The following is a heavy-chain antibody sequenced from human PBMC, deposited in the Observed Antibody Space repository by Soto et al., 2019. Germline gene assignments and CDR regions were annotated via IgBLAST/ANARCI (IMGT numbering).Heavy chain of an antibody. CDR3: TNWNYPQSD. CDR1: GFTFNTYG. D-gene: IGHD1-7*01. J-gene: IGHJ4*02. CDR2: ISKDGDIK. Sequence: VGSLRLSCAASGFTFNTYGMHWVRQAPGKGLEWVAVISKDGDIKFYADSMKGRFTISRDNSKNTLYLQLNSLRPEDTAVYYCTNWNYPQSDWGQGTRVTVSS. V-gene: IGHV3-30*18.